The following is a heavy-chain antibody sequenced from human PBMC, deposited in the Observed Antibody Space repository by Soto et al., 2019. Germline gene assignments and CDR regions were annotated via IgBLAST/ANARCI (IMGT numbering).Heavy chain of an antibody. CDR3: AKDLVVTTTIHAS. V-gene: IGHV3-23*01. J-gene: IGHJ5*02. CDR1: EFTCSSYA. Sequence: RVPSGVAEFTCSSYAMAWVSQAPGKGLEWVSGISGSGGNTYYADSVKGRFTISRDNSKNTLYLQMNSLRAEDTAVYYCAKDLVVTTTIHASWGQGTLVPVSS. CDR2: ISGSGGNT. D-gene: IGHD2-15*01.